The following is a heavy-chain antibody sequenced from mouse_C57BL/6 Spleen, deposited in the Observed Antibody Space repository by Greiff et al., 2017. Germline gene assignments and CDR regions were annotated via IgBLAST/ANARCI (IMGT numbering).Heavy chain of an antibody. J-gene: IGHJ4*01. Sequence: QVQLQQSGAELVRPGASVTLSCKASGYTFTDYEMHWVKQTPVHGLEWIGAIDPETGGTAYNQKFKGKAILTADKSSSTAYMELRSLTSEDSAVYYCTRERLTGSLAMDYWGQGTSVTVSS. CDR2: IDPETGGT. V-gene: IGHV1-15*01. CDR1: GYTFTDYE. D-gene: IGHD4-1*01. CDR3: TRERLTGSLAMDY.